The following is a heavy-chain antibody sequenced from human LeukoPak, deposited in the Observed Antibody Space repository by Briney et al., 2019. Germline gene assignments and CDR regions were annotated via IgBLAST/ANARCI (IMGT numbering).Heavy chain of an antibody. CDR3: ARDEPERDILTPTAY. CDR2: INPSGGST. J-gene: IGHJ4*02. CDR1: GYSFTNYY. Sequence: GASVRVSCKASGYSFTNYYMHWVRQAPGQGLEWMTMINPSGGSTTYAQNFQDRVTVTRDMSTSTVYMELSSLRSEDTAVYYCARDEPERDILTPTAYWGQGTLVTVSS. D-gene: IGHD3-9*01. V-gene: IGHV1-46*01.